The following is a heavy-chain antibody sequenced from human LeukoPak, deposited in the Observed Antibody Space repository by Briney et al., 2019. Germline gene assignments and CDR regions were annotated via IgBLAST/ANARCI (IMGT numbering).Heavy chain of an antibody. D-gene: IGHD3-3*01. V-gene: IGHV4-59*11. Sequence: SETLSLTCTVSGGSISSHYWSWIRQPPGKGLERIGYIYYSGSTNYNPSLKSRVTISVDTSKNQFSLKLSSVTAADTAVYYCARGFTYYDFWSGAALFDYWGQGTLVTVSS. J-gene: IGHJ4*02. CDR2: IYYSGST. CDR3: ARGFTYYDFWSGAALFDY. CDR1: GGSISSHY.